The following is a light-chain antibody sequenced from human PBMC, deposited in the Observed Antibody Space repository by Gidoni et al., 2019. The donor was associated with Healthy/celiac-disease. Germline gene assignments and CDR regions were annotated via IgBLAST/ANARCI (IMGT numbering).Light chain of an antibody. CDR2: GNS. CDR1: SSNIGAGYD. CDR3: QSYDSSLSGSHVV. J-gene: IGLJ2*01. Sequence: QSVLTQPPSVSGAPGQRVTISCTGSSSNIGAGYDVHWYQQLPGTAPKLLLYGNSKRPSGVPDRFSGSKSGTSASLAITGLQAEDEADYYCQSYDSSLSGSHVVFGGGTKLTVL. V-gene: IGLV1-40*01.